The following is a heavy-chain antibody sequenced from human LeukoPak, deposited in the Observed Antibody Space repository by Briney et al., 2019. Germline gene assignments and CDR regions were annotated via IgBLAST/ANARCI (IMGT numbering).Heavy chain of an antibody. CDR2: ISAYNGNT. V-gene: IGHV1-18*01. CDR1: GYTFTSYA. CDR3: ARSPSSGYYYSGAFDI. J-gene: IGHJ3*02. Sequence: GASVKVSCKASGYTFTSYAISWVRQAPGQGLEWMGWISAYNGNTNYAQKLQGRVTMTTDTSTSTAYMELRSLRSDDTAVYYCARSPSSGYYYSGAFDIWGQGTMVTVSS. D-gene: IGHD3-22*01.